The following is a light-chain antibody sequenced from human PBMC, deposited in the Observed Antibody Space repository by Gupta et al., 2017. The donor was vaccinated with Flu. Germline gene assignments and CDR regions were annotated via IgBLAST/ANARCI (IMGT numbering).Light chain of an antibody. V-gene: IGLV3-21*02. Sequence: LPQPPSVSVAPGPTARITCGGNNIGSKSVHWYQQKPGQAPVLVVYDDRDRPSGIPERFSGSNSGNTATLTVSRVEAGDEADYYCQLWDSSSAHQVFGGGTKLIVL. J-gene: IGLJ3*02. CDR1: NIGSKS. CDR2: DDR. CDR3: QLWDSSSAHQV.